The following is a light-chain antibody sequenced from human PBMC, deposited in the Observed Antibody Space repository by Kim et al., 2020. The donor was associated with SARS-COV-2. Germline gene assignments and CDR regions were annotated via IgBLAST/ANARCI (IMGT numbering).Light chain of an antibody. CDR2: GVS. CDR1: QSVTSTY. J-gene: IGKJ2*01. Sequence: EIVLTQSPGTLSLSPGERAILSCRASQSVTSTYLAWYQQKPGQAPRLLIYGVSNRATGIPDRFSGSGSGTDFTLTISRLEPEDFAVYYCQQYGSSPRTFGQGTKLEI. CDR3: QQYGSSPRT. V-gene: IGKV3-20*01.